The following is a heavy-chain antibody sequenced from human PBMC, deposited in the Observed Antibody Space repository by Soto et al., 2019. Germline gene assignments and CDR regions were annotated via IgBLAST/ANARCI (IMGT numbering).Heavy chain of an antibody. CDR1: GGSISSGGYY. Sequence: SETLSLTCTVSGGSISSGGYYWSWIRQHPGKGLEWIGYIYYSGSTYYNPSLKSRVTISVDTSKNQFSLKLSSVTAADTAVYYCARVGVVPAAIQRAAFDVWGQGTMVTVSS. V-gene: IGHV4-31*03. CDR2: IYYSGST. J-gene: IGHJ3*01. CDR3: ARVGVVPAAIQRAAFDV. D-gene: IGHD2-2*02.